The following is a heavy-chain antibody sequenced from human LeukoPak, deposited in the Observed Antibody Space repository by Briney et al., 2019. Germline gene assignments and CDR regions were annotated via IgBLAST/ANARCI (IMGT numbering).Heavy chain of an antibody. CDR1: GFTFRDYT. V-gene: IGHV3-49*04. CDR2: IRSKAYGGTT. CDR3: TRDRWFGELSNFDY. D-gene: IGHD3-10*01. J-gene: IGHJ4*02. Sequence: GGSLRLSCAASGFTFRDYTINWVRQAPGKGLEWVGFIRSKAYGGTTEYAASVKGRFTISRDDSKSIAYLQMNSLKTEDTAVYYCTRDRWFGELSNFDYWGQGTLVTVSS.